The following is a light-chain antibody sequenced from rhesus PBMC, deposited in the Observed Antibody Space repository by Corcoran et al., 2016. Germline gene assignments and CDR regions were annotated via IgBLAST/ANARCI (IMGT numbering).Light chain of an antibody. CDR3: QQEYTWPLS. CDR2: GAS. CDR1: QTVRSS. J-gene: IGKJ4*01. V-gene: IGKV3-42*01. Sequence: EIVMTQSPATLSLSPGERATLSCRASQTVRSSLAWYQQKPGQAPKLLIFGASNRAPGSPDRFSGRGYGTEFTLTSTSLEPADVGLYHCQQEYTWPLSFGGGTRVELK.